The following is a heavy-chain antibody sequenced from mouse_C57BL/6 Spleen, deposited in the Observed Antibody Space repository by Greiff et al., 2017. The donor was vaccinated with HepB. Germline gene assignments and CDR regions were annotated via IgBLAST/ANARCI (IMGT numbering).Heavy chain of an antibody. J-gene: IGHJ3*01. CDR1: GYTFTSYW. CDR3: ARDYGSLFAY. Sequence: VQLQQSGAELVKPGASVKLSCKASGYTFTSYWMQWVKQRPGQGLEWIGEIDPSDSYTNYNQKFKGKATLTVDTSSSTAYMQLSSLTSEDSAVYYCARDYGSLFAYWGQGTLVTVSA. D-gene: IGHD1-1*01. CDR2: IDPSDSYT. V-gene: IGHV1-50*01.